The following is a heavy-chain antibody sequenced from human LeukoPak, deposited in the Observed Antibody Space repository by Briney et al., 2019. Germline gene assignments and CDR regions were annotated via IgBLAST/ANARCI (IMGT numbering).Heavy chain of an antibody. Sequence: ASVKVSCKASGYTFTSYDINLVRQATGQGLEWMGGMNPNSGNTGYAQKFQGRVTMTRNTSISTAYMELSSLRSEDTAVYYCARVKDDFWSGYHYYYYGMDVWGQGTTVTVSS. D-gene: IGHD3-3*01. CDR1: GYTFTSYD. CDR3: ARVKDDFWSGYHYYYYGMDV. J-gene: IGHJ6*02. CDR2: MNPNSGNT. V-gene: IGHV1-8*01.